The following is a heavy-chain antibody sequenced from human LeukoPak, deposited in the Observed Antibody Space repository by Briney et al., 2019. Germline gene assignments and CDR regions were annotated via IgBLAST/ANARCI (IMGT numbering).Heavy chain of an antibody. CDR1: GFTFSSYG. D-gene: IGHD2-2*01. Sequence: PGGSLRLSCAASGFTFSSYGMHWVRQAPGKGLEWVAVIWYDGSNKYYADSVKGRFTISRDNSKNTLYLQMNSLRAEDTAVYCCARENGYCSSTSCPYYYYYGVDVWGQGTTVTVSS. V-gene: IGHV3-33*08. J-gene: IGHJ6*02. CDR3: ARENGYCSSTSCPYYYYYGVDV. CDR2: IWYDGSNK.